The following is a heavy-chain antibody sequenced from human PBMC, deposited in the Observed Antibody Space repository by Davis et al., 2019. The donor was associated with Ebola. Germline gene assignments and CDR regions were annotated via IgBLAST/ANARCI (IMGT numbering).Heavy chain of an antibody. CDR2: INHSGST. Sequence: MPSETLSLTCAVYGGSFSGYYWSWIRQPPGKGLEWIGEINHSGSTNYNPSLKSRVTISVDTSKNQFSLNLSSVTAADTAVYYCARGGILEWLLYPYYYYGMDVWGQGTTVTVSS. CDR1: GGSFSGYY. V-gene: IGHV4-34*01. J-gene: IGHJ6*02. CDR3: ARGGILEWLLYPYYYYGMDV. D-gene: IGHD3-3*01.